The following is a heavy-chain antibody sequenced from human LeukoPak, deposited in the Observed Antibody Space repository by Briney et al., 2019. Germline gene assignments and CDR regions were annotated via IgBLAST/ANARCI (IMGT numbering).Heavy chain of an antibody. CDR3: ARGRISDWLYQY. J-gene: IGHJ4*02. D-gene: IGHD3/OR15-3a*01. CDR1: GYTFTGYY. CDR2: INPNSGGT. Sequence: ASVKVSCKASGYTFTGYYMHWVRQAPGQGLEWMGWINPNSGGTKYAQKFQGRVTMTRDTSISTAYMELSRLRSDDTAVYYCARGRISDWLYQYWGQGTLVTVSS. V-gene: IGHV1-2*02.